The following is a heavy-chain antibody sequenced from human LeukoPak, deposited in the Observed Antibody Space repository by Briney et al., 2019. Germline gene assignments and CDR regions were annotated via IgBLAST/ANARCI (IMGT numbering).Heavy chain of an antibody. CDR2: ISSSSSYM. V-gene: IGHV3-21*01. J-gene: IGHJ4*02. D-gene: IGHD6-19*01. CDR1: GFTFSSYS. CDR3: ARTPYSSGWEPFDY. Sequence: PGGSLRLSCAASGFTFSSYSMNWVRQAPGKGLEWVSSISSSSSYMYYADSVKGRFTISRDNAKNSLYLQMNSLRAEDTAVYYCARTPYSSGWEPFDYWGQGTLVTVSS.